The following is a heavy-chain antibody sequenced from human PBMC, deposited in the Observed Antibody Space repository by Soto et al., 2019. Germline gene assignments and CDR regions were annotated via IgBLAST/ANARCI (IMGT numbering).Heavy chain of an antibody. V-gene: IGHV3-7*05. J-gene: IGHJ4*02. CDR2: IKQEGTDK. CDR1: GFIFSSYW. D-gene: IGHD3-10*01. CDR3: ATESSFRCDH. Sequence: GGSLRLSCAASGFIFSSYWMSWVRQAPGKGLEWLTKIKQEGTDKYYVDSVRGRFTISRDNAKYSLYLQMDSLRAEDTAVYYCATESSFRCDHWGQGTLVTVSS.